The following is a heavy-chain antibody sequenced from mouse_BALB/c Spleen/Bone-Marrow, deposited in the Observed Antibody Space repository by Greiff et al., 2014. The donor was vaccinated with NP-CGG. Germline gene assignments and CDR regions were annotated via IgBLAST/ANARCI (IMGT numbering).Heavy chain of an antibody. Sequence: VQLQQSGAELVKPGASVKLSCTASGFNIKDTYMHWVKQRPEQGLEWIGRIDPANGNTKYDPKFQGKATITADTSSNTAYLQLSSLTSEDTAVYYFARWDGNCIYAIDYWGQGTSVTVSS. CDR1: GFNIKDTY. CDR3: ARWDGNCIYAIDY. J-gene: IGHJ4*01. D-gene: IGHD2-1*01. V-gene: IGHV14-3*02. CDR2: IDPANGNT.